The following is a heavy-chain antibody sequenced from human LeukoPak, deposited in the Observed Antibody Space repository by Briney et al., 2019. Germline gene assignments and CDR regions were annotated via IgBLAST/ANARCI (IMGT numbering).Heavy chain of an antibody. J-gene: IGHJ4*02. CDR2: ISSSSSYI. D-gene: IGHD3-22*01. Sequence: GGSLRLSCAASGFTFSSYSMNWVRQAPGKGLEWVSSISSSSSYIYYADPVKGRFTISRDNAKNSLYLQMNSLRAEDTAVYYCARDAHYYDSSGITPFDYWGQGTLVTVSS. CDR3: ARDAHYYDSSGITPFDY. CDR1: GFTFSSYS. V-gene: IGHV3-21*01.